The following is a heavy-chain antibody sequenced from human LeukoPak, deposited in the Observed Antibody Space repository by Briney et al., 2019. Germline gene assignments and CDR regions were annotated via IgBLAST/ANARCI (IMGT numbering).Heavy chain of an antibody. V-gene: IGHV3-21*01. J-gene: IGHJ4*02. CDR1: GFTFSSYF. Sequence: PGGSLRLSCAASGFTFSSYFMNWVRQAPGKGLEWVSSISSSSSYIYYADSVKGRFTISRDNAKNSLYLQMNSLRAEDTAVYYCARVGYSGYDQFSFWGQGTLATVSS. CDR3: ARVGYSGYDQFSF. D-gene: IGHD5-12*01. CDR2: ISSSSSYI.